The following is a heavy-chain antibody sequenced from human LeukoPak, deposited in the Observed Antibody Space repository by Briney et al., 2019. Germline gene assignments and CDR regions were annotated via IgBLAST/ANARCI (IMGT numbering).Heavy chain of an antibody. CDR3: ATAPSGSGTFLDY. CDR1: EFTFSDYA. V-gene: IGHV3-30-3*01. J-gene: IGHJ4*02. D-gene: IGHD3-10*01. CDR2: ISYDGGSR. Sequence: GGSLRLSCAASEFTFSDYAMHWVRQAPGKGLEWVALISYDGGSRYYADSVKGRFTISRDNSKNTLYLQMNSLRAEDTAVYYCATAPSGSGTFLDYWGQGTLVTVSS.